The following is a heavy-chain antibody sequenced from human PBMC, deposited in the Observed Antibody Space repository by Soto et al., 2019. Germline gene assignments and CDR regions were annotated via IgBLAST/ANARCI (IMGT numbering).Heavy chain of an antibody. CDR3: AGSEYSSSSGYWFDP. Sequence: GESLKIACKGSGYSFTSYWISWVRQMPGKGLEWMGRIDPSDSYTNYSPSFQGHVTISADKSISTAYLQWSSLKASDTAMYYCAGSEYSSSSGYWFDPRGQGTLVTVSS. V-gene: IGHV5-10-1*01. CDR2: IDPSDSYT. CDR1: GYSFTSYW. J-gene: IGHJ5*02. D-gene: IGHD6-6*01.